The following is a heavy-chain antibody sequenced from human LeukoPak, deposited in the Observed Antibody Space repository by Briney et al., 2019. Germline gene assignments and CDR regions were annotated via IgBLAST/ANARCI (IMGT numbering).Heavy chain of an antibody. V-gene: IGHV5-51*01. CDR1: GYSFTSYW. CDR3: ARITTSGWYADY. J-gene: IGHJ4*02. CDR2: IYPGDSDT. D-gene: IGHD6-19*01. Sequence: GESLKVSCKGSGYSFTSYWIGWVRQMPGKGLEWMGIIYPGDSDTRYSPSFQGQVTISADRSISTAYLQWSSLKASDSAIYYCARITTSGWYADYWGQGTLVTVS.